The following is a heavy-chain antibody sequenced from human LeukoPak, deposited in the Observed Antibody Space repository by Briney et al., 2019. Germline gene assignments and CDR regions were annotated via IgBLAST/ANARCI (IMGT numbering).Heavy chain of an antibody. CDR1: GAHISNYY. V-gene: IGHV4-4*07. CDR3: ASLSSGAAFDV. Sequence: SETLSLTCTVSGAHISNYYWTWVRQSAAQGLEWIGRLHASESTIYNPSLKSRVTMSVDTSKDQLSLTLTSVTAADSAVYYCASLSSGAAFDVWGQGTVVTVSS. D-gene: IGHD3-22*01. J-gene: IGHJ3*01. CDR2: LHASEST.